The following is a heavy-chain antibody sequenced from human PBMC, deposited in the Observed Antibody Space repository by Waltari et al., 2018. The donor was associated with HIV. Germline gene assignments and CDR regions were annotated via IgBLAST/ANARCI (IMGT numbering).Heavy chain of an antibody. J-gene: IGHJ4*02. V-gene: IGHV3-49*04. CDR1: GFTFGDHG. Sequence: EVQLVESGGGLLQPGRSLRLSCTASGFTFGDHGLSWVRQAPGKGLEWVGFIRTKAYGGTTEYAASVKGRFIISRDDSKSIAYLQMNSLKTEDTAVYYCTRDTLYYDSSGYYYKELSDYWGQGTLVTVSS. D-gene: IGHD3-22*01. CDR3: TRDTLYYDSSGYYYKELSDY. CDR2: IRTKAYGGTT.